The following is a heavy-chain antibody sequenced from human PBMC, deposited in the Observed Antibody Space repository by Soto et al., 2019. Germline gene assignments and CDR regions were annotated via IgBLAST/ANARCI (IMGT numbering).Heavy chain of an antibody. CDR3: ARSSGWYVWFDP. V-gene: IGHV1-3*01. D-gene: IGHD6-13*01. CDR1: GYTFTSYA. CDR2: INAGNGNK. Sequence: ASVKVSCKASGYTFTSYAMHWVRQAPGQRLEWMGWINAGNGNKKYSQKFQGRVTITRDTSASTAYMELSSLRSEDTAVYYCARSSGWYVWFDPWGQGTLVTVSS. J-gene: IGHJ5*02.